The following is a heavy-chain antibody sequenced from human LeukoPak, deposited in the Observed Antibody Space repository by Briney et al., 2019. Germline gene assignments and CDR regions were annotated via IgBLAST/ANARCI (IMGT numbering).Heavy chain of an antibody. J-gene: IGHJ4*02. Sequence: PGGSLRLSCAASGFTFSRNAIHWVRQGPGKGLEWVAYIAHHGFNTYYADSVKGRFTISRDNSKRTLYLQMNSLRPDDTAVYYCAKDGFWSCTDLGQGTLVTVSS. CDR2: IAHHGFNT. V-gene: IGHV3-30*02. CDR1: GFTFSRNA. CDR3: AKDGFWSCTD. D-gene: IGHD2-8*02.